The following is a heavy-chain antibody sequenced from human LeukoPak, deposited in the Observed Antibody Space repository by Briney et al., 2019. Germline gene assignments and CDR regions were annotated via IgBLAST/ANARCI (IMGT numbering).Heavy chain of an antibody. Sequence: GASVKVSCKASGGTFSSYAISWVRQAPGQGLEWMGGIIPIFGTANYAQKFQGRVTITADKSTSTVYMELSSLRSEDTAVYYCARFTEQWYFDYWGQGTLVTVSS. CDR2: IIPIFGTA. D-gene: IGHD6-19*01. J-gene: IGHJ4*02. CDR3: ARFTEQWYFDY. V-gene: IGHV1-69*06. CDR1: GGTFSSYA.